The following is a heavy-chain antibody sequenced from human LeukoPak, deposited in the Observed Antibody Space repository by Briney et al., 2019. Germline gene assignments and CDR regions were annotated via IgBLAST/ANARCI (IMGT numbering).Heavy chain of an antibody. CDR3: ATYTTETSLGYSSGWNYFDF. CDR1: GFTFSSYA. J-gene: IGHJ4*02. Sequence: GGSLRLSCAASGFTFSSYAMNWVRQAPGKRLEWVSSISSTSGYIWYSDSVKGRFTISRDNAKSSLYLQMNSLRAEDTAVYYCATYTTETSLGYSSGWNYFDFWGQGTLVTVSS. V-gene: IGHV3-21*01. D-gene: IGHD6-19*01. CDR2: ISSTSGYI.